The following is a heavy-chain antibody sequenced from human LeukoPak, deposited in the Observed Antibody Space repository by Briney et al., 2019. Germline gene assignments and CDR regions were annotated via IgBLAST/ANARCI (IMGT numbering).Heavy chain of an antibody. J-gene: IGHJ4*02. CDR3: AKAKEITMVRGVLDY. D-gene: IGHD3-10*01. V-gene: IGHV3-30-3*01. CDR2: ISYDGSNK. CDR1: GFTFSSYA. Sequence: GRSLRLSCAASGFTFSSYAMHWVRQAPGKGLEWVAVISYDGSNKYYADSMKGRFTISRDNSKNTLYLQMNSLRPEDTAVYYCAKAKEITMVRGVLDYWGQGTLVTVSS.